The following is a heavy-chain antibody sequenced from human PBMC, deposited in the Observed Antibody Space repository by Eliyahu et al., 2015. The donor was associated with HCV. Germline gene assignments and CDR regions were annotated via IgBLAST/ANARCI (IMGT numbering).Heavy chain of an antibody. CDR2: IRSRTDNYAT. J-gene: IGHJ4*02. V-gene: IGHV3-73*01. CDR3: TRGLYNNSAYYFFY. CDR1: GFXFSGSP. D-gene: IGHD5-12*01. Sequence: EVQLVESGGGLVQPGGSLKLSCAXSGFXFSGSPMHWVRQASGKGLEWVGLIRSRTDNYATAYAASVAGRFSISRDDSKNMAYLQMNSLKTEDTAVYYCTRGLYNNSAYYFFYWGQGTLVTVSS.